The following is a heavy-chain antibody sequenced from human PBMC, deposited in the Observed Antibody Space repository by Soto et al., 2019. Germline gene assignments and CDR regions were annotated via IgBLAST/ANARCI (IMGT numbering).Heavy chain of an antibody. V-gene: IGHV3-74*01. CDR2: INGNGSSI. Sequence: GGSLRLSCAASGFTFSSYSMNWVRQAPGKGLVWVSSINGNGSSISYADSVKGRFTISRDNAENTVYLQMSSLRAEDSAVYYCARATPEVGYDFWGQGTLVTVSS. CDR3: ARATPEVGYDF. D-gene: IGHD1-26*01. CDR1: GFTFSSYS. J-gene: IGHJ4*02.